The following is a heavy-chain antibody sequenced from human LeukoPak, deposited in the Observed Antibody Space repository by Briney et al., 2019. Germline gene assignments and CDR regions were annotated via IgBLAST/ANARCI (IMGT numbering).Heavy chain of an antibody. CDR2: INHSGST. CDR1: GVSFSGYY. D-gene: IGHD2-15*01. J-gene: IGHJ5*02. CDR3: ARVWGRYCSGGSCYGFRWFDP. Sequence: PSETLSLTCAVYGVSFSGYYWSWIRQPPGKGLEWIGEINHSGSTNYNPSLKSRVTISVDTSNNQFSLKLSSVAAADTAVYYCARVWGRYCSGGSCYGFRWFDPWGQGTLVTVSS. V-gene: IGHV4-34*01.